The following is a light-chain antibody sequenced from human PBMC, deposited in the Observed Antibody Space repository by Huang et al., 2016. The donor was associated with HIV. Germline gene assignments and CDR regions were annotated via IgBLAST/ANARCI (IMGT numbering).Light chain of an antibody. V-gene: IGKV3-15*01. CDR1: QSVSNN. J-gene: IGKJ1*01. CDR3: QQYHNWPPWT. Sequence: EIVMTQSPATLSVSPGERATLSCRASQSVSNNLAWYQQKPGQAPRLLIHGASTRATGVPARCRGSGSGTEFTLTISSLQSEDFAVYYCQQYHNWPPWTFGQGTKVEIK. CDR2: GAS.